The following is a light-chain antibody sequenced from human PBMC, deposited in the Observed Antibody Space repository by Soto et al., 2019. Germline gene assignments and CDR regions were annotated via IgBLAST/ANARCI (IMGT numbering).Light chain of an antibody. V-gene: IGKV1-6*01. CDR2: AAS. Sequence: THMTLSPSSLSASVGDRITITCRAIRDMGSDLSLYQQKPGKAPTLLIYAASNLQSGAPSRFRGSRSGTEFTLTVSSLQPEAFATYSCLQDHDDAWTCGQATKGE. J-gene: IGKJ1*01. CDR3: LQDHDDAWT. CDR1: RDMGSD.